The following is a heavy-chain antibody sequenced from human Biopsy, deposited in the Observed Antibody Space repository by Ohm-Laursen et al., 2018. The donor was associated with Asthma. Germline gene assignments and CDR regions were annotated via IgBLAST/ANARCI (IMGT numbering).Heavy chain of an antibody. Sequence: TLSLTCAVSGDSINSGGYSWNWIRQPPRKGLEWIAYLFHRGATYYNPSLKSRVTISVDRSKRQFSLKVNSVTAADTAVYYCARMITMIQAANYYSYAMDVWGQGTTVTVSS. D-gene: IGHD3-22*01. V-gene: IGHV4-30-2*01. J-gene: IGHJ6*02. CDR3: ARMITMIQAANYYSYAMDV. CDR2: LFHRGAT. CDR1: GDSINSGGYS.